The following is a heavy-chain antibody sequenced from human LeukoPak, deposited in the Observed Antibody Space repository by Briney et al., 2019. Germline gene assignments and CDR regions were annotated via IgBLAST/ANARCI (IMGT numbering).Heavy chain of an antibody. Sequence: QSGGSLRLSCTASGFTFSSYWMHLVRQAPGKGLVWVSRINSAGISTNYADSVKGRFTISRDNAKNTLYLQMNSLRAEDTAIYYCGRDIATAVDYWGLGTLVTVSS. CDR2: INSAGIST. D-gene: IGHD6-13*01. V-gene: IGHV3-74*01. CDR3: GRDIATAVDY. J-gene: IGHJ4*02. CDR1: GFTFSSYW.